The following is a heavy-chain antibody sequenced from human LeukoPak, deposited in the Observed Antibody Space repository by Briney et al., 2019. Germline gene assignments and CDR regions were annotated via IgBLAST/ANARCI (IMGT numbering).Heavy chain of an antibody. Sequence: GASVKVSCKASGYTFTGYFIHWVRQAPGQGLEWMGWINPNSGGTNYAQKLQGRVTMTTDTSTSTAYMELRSLRSDDTAVYYCARDPPGAVEMATISDYWGQGTLVTVSS. CDR1: GYTFTGYF. V-gene: IGHV1-2*02. CDR2: INPNSGGT. CDR3: ARDPPGAVEMATISDY. D-gene: IGHD5-24*01. J-gene: IGHJ4*02.